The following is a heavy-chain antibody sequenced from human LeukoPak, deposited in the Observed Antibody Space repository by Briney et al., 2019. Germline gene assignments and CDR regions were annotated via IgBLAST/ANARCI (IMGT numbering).Heavy chain of an antibody. D-gene: IGHD3-22*01. CDR1: GGSINGYY. Sequence: PLETLSLTCTVSGGSINGYYWSWIRQPPGKGLEWIGYIRYSGTTNYGPSLKSRATISVDTSKNQFSLNLISVAAADTAIYYCARVSSGGYFHTYYFDYWGQGTLVTVSS. CDR2: IRYSGTT. CDR3: ARVSSGGYFHTYYFDY. V-gene: IGHV4-59*01. J-gene: IGHJ4*02.